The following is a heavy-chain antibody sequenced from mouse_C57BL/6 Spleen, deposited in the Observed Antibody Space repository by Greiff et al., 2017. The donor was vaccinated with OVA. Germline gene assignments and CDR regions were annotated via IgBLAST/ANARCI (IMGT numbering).Heavy chain of an antibody. CDR3: AREEAGYDMDD. Sequence: VQLQQSGAELVRPGASVKLSCKASGYTFTSYGISWVKQRTGQGLEWIGEIYPRSGNTYYNEKFKGKATLTADKSSSTAYMELLSLTSEASAVYVCAREEAGYDMDDWGQGTSVTVSS. V-gene: IGHV1-81*01. J-gene: IGHJ4*01. CDR2: IYPRSGNT. CDR1: GYTFTSYG.